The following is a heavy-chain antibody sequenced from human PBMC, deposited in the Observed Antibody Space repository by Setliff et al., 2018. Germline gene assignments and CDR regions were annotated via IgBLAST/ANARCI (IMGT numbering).Heavy chain of an antibody. CDR3: ARMSGFLYMDV. CDR2: IYYSGST. D-gene: IGHD3-3*01. J-gene: IGHJ6*03. Sequence: SETLSLTCTVSGGSISSGGYYWSWIRQHPGKGLEWIGYIYYSGSTYYNPSLKSRVTILVDTSKSQFFLKLNSVTAADTAVYYCARMSGFLYMDVWGKGTPVTVSS. CDR1: GGSISSGGYY. V-gene: IGHV4-31*03.